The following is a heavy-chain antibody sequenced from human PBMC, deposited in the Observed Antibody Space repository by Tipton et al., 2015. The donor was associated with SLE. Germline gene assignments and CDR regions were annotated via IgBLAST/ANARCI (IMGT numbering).Heavy chain of an antibody. CDR3: ARGYGYSYGLLYYFDY. D-gene: IGHD5-18*01. CDR1: GYTFTSYY. CDR2: INPSGGST. J-gene: IGHJ4*02. Sequence: QSGPEVKKPGASVKVSCKASGYTFTSYYMHWGRQAPGQGLEWMGIINPSGGSTSYAQKFQGRVTMTRDTSTSTVYMELSSLRSEVTAVYYCARGYGYSYGLLYYFDYWGQGTLVTVSS. V-gene: IGHV1-46*01.